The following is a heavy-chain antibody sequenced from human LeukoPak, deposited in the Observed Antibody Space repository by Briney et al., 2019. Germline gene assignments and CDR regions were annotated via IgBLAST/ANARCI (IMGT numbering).Heavy chain of an antibody. V-gene: IGHV3-48*04. J-gene: IGHJ4*02. CDR1: GFTFSSYA. CDR2: ISNSDSTI. CDR3: ARGFSGDWGPPDLHFDY. D-gene: IGHD2-21*02. Sequence: QSGGSLRLSCAASGFTFSSYAMSWVRQAPGKGLEWVSYISNSDSTIYYADSVKGRFTISRDNAKNSLYLQMNSLRAEDTAVYYCARGFSGDWGPPDLHFDYWGQGTLVTVSS.